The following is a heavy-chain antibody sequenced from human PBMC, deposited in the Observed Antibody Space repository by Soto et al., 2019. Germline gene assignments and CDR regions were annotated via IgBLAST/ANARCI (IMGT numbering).Heavy chain of an antibody. CDR3: ARDGGSSLGHDAFDI. J-gene: IGHJ3*02. Sequence: SVKVSCKASGGTFSSYAISWVRQAPGQGLEWMGGIIPIFGTANYAQKFQGRVTITADESTSTAYMELSSLRSEDTAVYYCARDGGSSLGHDAFDIWGQGTMVTVSS. CDR2: IIPIFGTA. V-gene: IGHV1-69*13. D-gene: IGHD1-26*01. CDR1: GGTFSSYA.